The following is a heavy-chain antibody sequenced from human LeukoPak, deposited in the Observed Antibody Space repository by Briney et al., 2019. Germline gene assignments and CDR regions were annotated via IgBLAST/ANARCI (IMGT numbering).Heavy chain of an antibody. CDR1: GDSVSSNTAA. V-gene: IGHV6-1*01. CDR3: ARRAPSGSVDY. Sequence: SQTLSLTCAISGDSVSSNTAACNWIRQSPSKGLEWLGRTYYRSKWYNDYAVSMKSRIAINPDTSKNQFSLQLNSVTPEDTAVYYCARRAPSGSVDYWGQGTLVTVSS. J-gene: IGHJ4*02. CDR2: TYYRSKWYN. D-gene: IGHD3-22*01.